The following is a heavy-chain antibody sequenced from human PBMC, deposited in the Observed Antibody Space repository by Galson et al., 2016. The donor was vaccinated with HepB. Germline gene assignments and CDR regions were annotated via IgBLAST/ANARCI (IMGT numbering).Heavy chain of an antibody. Sequence: SLRLSCAASGFTFSSYAIHWVRQAPGKGLEWVALMSYDGRNKYYADSVKGRFTISRDNSKNTLYLQMNSLRTEDTAVYYCARDLKRISIFGVVSRHHYYYGLDVWGQGTTVTVSS. V-gene: IGHV3-30*04. CDR3: ARDLKRISIFGVVSRHHYYYGLDV. CDR2: MSYDGRNK. D-gene: IGHD3-3*01. CDR1: GFTFSSYA. J-gene: IGHJ6*02.